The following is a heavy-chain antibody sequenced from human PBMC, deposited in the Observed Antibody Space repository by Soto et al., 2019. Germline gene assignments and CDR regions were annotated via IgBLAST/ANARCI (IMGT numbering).Heavy chain of an antibody. D-gene: IGHD3-22*01. CDR2: ISYDGSNK. Sequence: QVQLVESGGGVVQPGRSLRLSCAASGFTFSSYAMHWVRQAPGKGLEWVAVISYDGSNKYYADSVKGRFTISRDNSKNTRYLQMNSLRAEDTAVYYCARDLGYYDSSGYRGSDYWGQGTLVTVSS. CDR3: ARDLGYYDSSGYRGSDY. J-gene: IGHJ4*02. V-gene: IGHV3-30-3*01. CDR1: GFTFSSYA.